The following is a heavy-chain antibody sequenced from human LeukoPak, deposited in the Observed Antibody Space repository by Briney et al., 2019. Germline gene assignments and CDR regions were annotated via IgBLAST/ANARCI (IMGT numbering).Heavy chain of an antibody. V-gene: IGHV1-2*02. Sequence: ASVKVSCKASGYTFTGYYMHWVRQAPGQGLEWMGWINPNSGGTNYAQKFQGRATMTRDTSISTAYMELSRLRSDDTAVYYCARVGGSNDYKSRYYYYGMDVWGQGTTVTVSS. J-gene: IGHJ6*02. CDR2: INPNSGGT. CDR3: ARVGGSNDYKSRYYYYGMDV. D-gene: IGHD4-11*01. CDR1: GYTFTGYY.